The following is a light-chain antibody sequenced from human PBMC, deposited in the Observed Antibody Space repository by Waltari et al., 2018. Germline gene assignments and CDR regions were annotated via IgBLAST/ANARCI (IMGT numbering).Light chain of an antibody. Sequence: DILMTQSPSTLSASVGDRVIITCRASQSISTWLAWYQQRPGKAPNLLIYKASNLESGVSSRFSGSGYGTEFTLTISSLQPDDVATYSCQQYNSYPFTFGQGTKLEIK. CDR2: KAS. V-gene: IGKV1-5*03. CDR1: QSISTW. CDR3: QQYNSYPFT. J-gene: IGKJ2*01.